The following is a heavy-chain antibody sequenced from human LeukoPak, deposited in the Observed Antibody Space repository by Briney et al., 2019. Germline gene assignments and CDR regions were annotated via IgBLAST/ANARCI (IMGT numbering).Heavy chain of an antibody. Sequence: ASVKVSCKASGYTFTSYGINWVRQAPGQGLEWMGWISAYNGNTNYAQKLQGRVTMTTDTSTSTAYMELRSLRSDDTAVYYCARVKDTMVRGVIIIPIDYWSQGTLVTVSS. CDR2: ISAYNGNT. J-gene: IGHJ4*02. V-gene: IGHV1-18*01. CDR1: GYTFTSYG. CDR3: ARVKDTMVRGVIIIPIDY. D-gene: IGHD3-10*01.